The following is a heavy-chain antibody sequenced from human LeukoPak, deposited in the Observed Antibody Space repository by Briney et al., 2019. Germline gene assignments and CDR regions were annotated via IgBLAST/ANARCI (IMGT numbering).Heavy chain of an antibody. CDR2: IYPGDSDT. D-gene: IGHD6-19*01. CDR3: ARHGSGWYGDAFHI. CDR1: GYTFNNYW. J-gene: IGHJ3*02. V-gene: IGHV5-51*01. Sequence: GESLEISCETSGYTFNNYWIGWVRQMPGKGLEWMGIIYPGDSDTRYSPSFQGHVTISADKSISTAYLQWSSLKASDTAMYYCARHGSGWYGDAFHIWGQGTMVTVSS.